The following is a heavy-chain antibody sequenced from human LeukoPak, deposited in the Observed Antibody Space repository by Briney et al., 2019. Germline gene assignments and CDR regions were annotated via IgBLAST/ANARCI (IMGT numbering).Heavy chain of an antibody. D-gene: IGHD5-18*01. CDR3: ATLSEQLWSNFDY. Sequence: GASVKVSCKVSGYTLTELSMHWVRQAPGKGLEWMGGFDPEDGETIYAQKFQGRVTMTEDTSTDTAYMELSSLRSEDTAVYYSATLSEQLWSNFDYWGQGTLVTVSS. CDR2: FDPEDGET. CDR1: GYTLTELS. V-gene: IGHV1-24*01. J-gene: IGHJ4*02.